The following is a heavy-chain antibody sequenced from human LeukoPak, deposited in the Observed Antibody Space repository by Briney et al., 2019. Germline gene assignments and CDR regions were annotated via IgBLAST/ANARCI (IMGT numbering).Heavy chain of an antibody. CDR2: ISSSSSYI. Sequence: GGSLRLSCAASGFTFSSYSMNWVRQAPGKGLEWVSSISSSSSYIYYADSVKGRFTISRDNAKNSLYLQMNSLRAEDTAVYYCARELQLWLGVDYWGQGTLVTVSS. D-gene: IGHD5-18*01. CDR3: ARELQLWLGVDY. V-gene: IGHV3-21*01. CDR1: GFTFSSYS. J-gene: IGHJ4*02.